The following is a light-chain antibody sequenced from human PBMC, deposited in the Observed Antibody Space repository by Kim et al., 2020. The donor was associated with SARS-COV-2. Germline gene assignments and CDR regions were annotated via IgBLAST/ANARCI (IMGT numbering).Light chain of an antibody. V-gene: IGKV1D-13*01. J-gene: IGKJ5*01. CDR2: DAS. CDR3: QQFNNYPLG. CDR1: QGISSA. Sequence: AAVGDRVTITGRASQGISSALAWYQQKPGKAPKLLIYDASSLESGVPSRFSGSGSGTDFTLTISSLQPEDFATYYCQQFNNYPLGFGQGTRLEIK.